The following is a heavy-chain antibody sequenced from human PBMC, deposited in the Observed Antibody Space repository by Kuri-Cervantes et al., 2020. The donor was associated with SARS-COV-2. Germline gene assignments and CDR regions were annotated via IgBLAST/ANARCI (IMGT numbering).Heavy chain of an antibody. CDR3: VGAYRQPWTIIFES. CDR2: ISESGTSI. D-gene: IGHD3-16*01. Sequence: GESLKISCEASGFTFNTRAMNWVRQAPGKGLEWVAYISESGTSIYYADSVKGRFTISRDFAKNSLSLQMSSLGVEDTALYYCVGAYRQPWTIIFESWGQGTQVTVSS. J-gene: IGHJ4*02. V-gene: IGHV3-48*03. CDR1: GFTFNTRA.